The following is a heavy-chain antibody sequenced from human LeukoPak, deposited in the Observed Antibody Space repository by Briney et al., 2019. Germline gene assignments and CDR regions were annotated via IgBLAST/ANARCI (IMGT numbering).Heavy chain of an antibody. D-gene: IGHD2-15*01. Sequence: GGSLRLSCAASGFTFSSYAMSWVRQAPGKGLEWVSAISGSGGSTYYADSVKGRFTISRDNSKNTLYLQMYSLRAEDTAVYYCARGDCSGGSCFYDGFDIWGQGTMVTVSS. CDR2: ISGSGGST. CDR3: ARGDCSGGSCFYDGFDI. J-gene: IGHJ3*02. CDR1: GFTFSSYA. V-gene: IGHV3-23*01.